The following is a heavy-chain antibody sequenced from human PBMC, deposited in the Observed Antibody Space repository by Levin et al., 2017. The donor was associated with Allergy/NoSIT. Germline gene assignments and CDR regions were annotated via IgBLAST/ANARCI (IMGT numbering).Heavy chain of an antibody. D-gene: IGHD5-18*01. CDR3: AGESHSAFDI. CDR2: INSDGSSV. Sequence: GGSLRLSCAASGFTFSSYWMHWVRQAPGKGLVWVSRINSDGSSVTYADSVKGRFTISRDNAKNTVYLQMNSLRAEDTAVYYCAGESHSAFDIWGRGTMVTVS. J-gene: IGHJ3*02. CDR1: GFTFSSYW. V-gene: IGHV3-74*01.